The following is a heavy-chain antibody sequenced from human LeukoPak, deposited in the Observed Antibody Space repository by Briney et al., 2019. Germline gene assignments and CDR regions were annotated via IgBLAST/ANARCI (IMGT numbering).Heavy chain of an antibody. CDR2: INSNSGGT. CDR3: ARDKEGGIAAAGTYYYYGMDV. CDR1: RYTFPRYY. V-gene: IGHV1-2*02. J-gene: IGHJ6*02. Sequence: ASVNVSYKACRYTFPRYYMHWLGQAPGQGLEGMGWINSNSGGTNYAQKFQGRVTMTRDTSISTAYMELSRLRSDDTAVYYCARDKEGGIAAAGTYYYYGMDVWGQGTTVTVSS. D-gene: IGHD6-13*01.